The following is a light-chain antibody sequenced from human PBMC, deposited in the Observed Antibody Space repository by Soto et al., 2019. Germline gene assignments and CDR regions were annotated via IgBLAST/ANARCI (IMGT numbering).Light chain of an antibody. CDR3: QQYDNWPVT. J-gene: IGKJ5*01. CDR2: GAS. CDR1: QSVSSNY. V-gene: IGKV3-20*01. Sequence: EIVLTQSPGTLSLSPGERATLSCRASQSVSSNYIAWYQQKPGQAPRLLIYGASSRATGIPDRFSGSGSGTDLTLTINGRQSEDFAVYYWQQYDNWPVTLGQGTRLEIK.